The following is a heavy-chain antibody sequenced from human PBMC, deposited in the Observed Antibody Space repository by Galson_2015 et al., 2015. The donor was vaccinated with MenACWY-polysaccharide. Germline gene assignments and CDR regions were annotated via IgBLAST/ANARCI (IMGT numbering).Heavy chain of an antibody. CDR2: INSDGSST. CDR1: GFSLNSYW. J-gene: IGHJ4*02. CDR3: ARGAYYFDS. V-gene: IGHV3-74*01. Sequence: SLRLSCAASGFSLNSYWMHWVRQAPGKGLVWVSRINSDGSSTAYAGSVKGRFTISRDNAKNTLYLQMNSLRVEDTAVYHCARGAYYFDSWGQGTLITVSS.